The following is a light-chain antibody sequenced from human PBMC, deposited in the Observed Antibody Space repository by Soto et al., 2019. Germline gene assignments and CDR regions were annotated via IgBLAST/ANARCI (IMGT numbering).Light chain of an antibody. V-gene: IGLV2-8*01. CDR2: EVN. CDR1: SGDIGSYTY. Sequence: QSVLTQPASVSGSPGQSITISCTGTSGDIGSYTYVSWYQQYPGKAPKLIISEVNKRPSGVPNRFSGSKSGNTASLTVSGLQAEDEADYYCTSYGGRDNLIFGGGTKLTVL. J-gene: IGLJ2*01. CDR3: TSYGGRDNLI.